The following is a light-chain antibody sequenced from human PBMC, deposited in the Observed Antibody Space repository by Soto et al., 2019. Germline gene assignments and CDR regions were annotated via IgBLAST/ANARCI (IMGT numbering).Light chain of an antibody. CDR2: GAS. Sequence: EIVLTQSPGTLSLSPGQRATLSCRASQSVSSNYLAWYQQKPGQAPRLLIYGASTRATGIPDRFSGSGSGTDFTLTISRLELEDFAVSFCQQYGSTYTLGQGTLRE. J-gene: IGKJ2*01. CDR3: QQYGSTYT. CDR1: QSVSSNY. V-gene: IGKV3-20*01.